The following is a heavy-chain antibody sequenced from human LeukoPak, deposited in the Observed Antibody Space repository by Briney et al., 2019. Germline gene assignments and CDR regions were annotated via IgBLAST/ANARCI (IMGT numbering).Heavy chain of an antibody. V-gene: IGHV4-59*08. CDR2: IYYSGST. J-gene: IGHJ3*02. CDR1: GGSISGYY. Sequence: PSETLSLTCTVSGGSISGYYWSWIRQSPGKGLVWIGYIYYSGSTNYNPSLKSRVTISVDMFKNQFSLKLSSVTAADTALYYCARHFTYYYDSSGYPRDAFDIWGQGTMVTVPS. CDR3: ARHFTYYYDSSGYPRDAFDI. D-gene: IGHD3-22*01.